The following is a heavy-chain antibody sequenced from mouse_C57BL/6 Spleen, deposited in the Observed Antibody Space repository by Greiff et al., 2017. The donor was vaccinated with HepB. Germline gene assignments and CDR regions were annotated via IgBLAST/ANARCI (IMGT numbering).Heavy chain of an antibody. CDR1: GFTFSDYG. D-gene: IGHD1-1*01. Sequence: EVQVVESGGGLVKPGGSLKLSCAASGFTFSDYGMHWVRQAPEKGLEWVAYISSGSSTIYYADTVKGRFTISRDNAKNTLFLQMTSLRSEDTAMYYCARKYYYGSADWYFDVWGTGTTVTVSS. V-gene: IGHV5-17*01. J-gene: IGHJ1*03. CDR3: ARKYYYGSADWYFDV. CDR2: ISSGSSTI.